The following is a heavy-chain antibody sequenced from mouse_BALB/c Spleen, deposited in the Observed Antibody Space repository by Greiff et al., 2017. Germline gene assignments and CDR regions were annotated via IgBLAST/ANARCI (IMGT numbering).Heavy chain of an antibody. CDR2: ISSGGSYT. V-gene: IGHV5-6-4*01. D-gene: IGHD4-1*01. CDR1: GFTFSSYT. CDR3: TRDELGRWYFDV. Sequence: EGKLVESGGGLVKPGGSLKLSCAASGFTFSSYTMSWVRQTPEKRLEWVATISSGGSYTYYPDSVKGRFTISRDNAKNTLYLQMSSLKSEDTAMYYCTRDELGRWYFDVWGAGTTVTVSS. J-gene: IGHJ1*01.